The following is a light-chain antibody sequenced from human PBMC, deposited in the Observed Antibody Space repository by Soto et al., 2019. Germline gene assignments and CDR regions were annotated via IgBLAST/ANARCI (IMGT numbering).Light chain of an antibody. Sequence: DIQMTQSPSSLSASVGDRVTISCQAIQDINNHLILFQLKPGKAPKVLIYDVSEVQIGVPSRFSGSGSGTDFTLTIRSLQPEDIATYSCQQYENFPLTFGGGTKVDIK. CDR3: QQYENFPLT. V-gene: IGKV1-33*01. J-gene: IGKJ4*02. CDR2: DVS. CDR1: QDINNH.